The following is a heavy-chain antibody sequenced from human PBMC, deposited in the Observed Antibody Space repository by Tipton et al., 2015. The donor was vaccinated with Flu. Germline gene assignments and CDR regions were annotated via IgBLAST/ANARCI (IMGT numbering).Heavy chain of an antibody. CDR2: INDSGSA. CDR1: GGTFSGYY. V-gene: IGHV4-34*01. J-gene: IGHJ4*02. CDR3: ARGSDNANVYLDY. D-gene: IGHD1-1*01. Sequence: GLVKPSETLSLTCAVYGGTFSGYYWTWIRQPPGKRLEWIGEINDSGSANYNPSLKCQVTISVDTSKNQFSLKVTSLTAADTAVYYCARGSDNANVYLDYWGRGTLVTVSS.